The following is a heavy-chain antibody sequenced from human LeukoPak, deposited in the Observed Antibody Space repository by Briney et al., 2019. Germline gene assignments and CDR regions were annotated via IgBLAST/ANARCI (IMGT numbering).Heavy chain of an antibody. J-gene: IGHJ5*02. CDR3: ARPQGYNWFDP. CDR2: IYHSGST. V-gene: IGHV4-38-2*02. CDR1: GYSISSGYY. Sequence: PSETLSLTCTVSGYSISSGYYWGWIRQPPGKGLEWIGSIYHSGSTYYNPSLKSRVTISVDTSKNQFSLKLSSVTAADTAVYYCARPQGYNWFDPWGQGTLVTVSS.